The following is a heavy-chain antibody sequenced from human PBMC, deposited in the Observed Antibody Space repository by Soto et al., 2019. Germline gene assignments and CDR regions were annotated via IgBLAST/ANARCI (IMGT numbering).Heavy chain of an antibody. J-gene: IGHJ3*01. V-gene: IGHV3-30-3*01. CDR1: GFSFSTYV. CDR2: MSSDGSSI. CDR3: ASERGPHDVFDV. Sequence: QVQLVESGGDVVQPGRSLRLSCAASGFSFSTYVFHWVRQAPGKGLEWMAVMSSDGSSISYAVSGRSRFTISRDNSKNMLYLQMNSLKIEDTAVYHCASERGPHDVFDVWGQGTMVNVSS. D-gene: IGHD2-15*01.